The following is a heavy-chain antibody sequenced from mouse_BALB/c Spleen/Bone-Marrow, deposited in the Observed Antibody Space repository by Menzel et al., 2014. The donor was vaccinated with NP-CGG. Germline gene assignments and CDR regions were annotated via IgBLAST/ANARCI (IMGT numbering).Heavy chain of an antibody. D-gene: IGHD1-1*01. CDR2: INPSTGYT. V-gene: IGHV1-7*01. Sequence: QVQLQQPGAELAKPGASVKMSCKASGYTFTNYWMHWVKQRPVQGLEWIGYINPSTGYTEYNQKFKDKATLTADKSSSTAYMQLSSLTSEDSSVFYCTRRAYGGSYGFAYWGQGTLVTVSA. J-gene: IGHJ3*01. CDR3: TRRAYGGSYGFAY. CDR1: GYTFTNYW.